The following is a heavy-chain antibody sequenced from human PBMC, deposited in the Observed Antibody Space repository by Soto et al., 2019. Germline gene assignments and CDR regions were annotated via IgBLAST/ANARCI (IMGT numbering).Heavy chain of an antibody. D-gene: IGHD6-19*01. CDR2: ISYSGSP. V-gene: IGHV4-30-4*01. J-gene: IGHJ4*02. Sequence: SETLSLTCTVSGGSISSGDYYWSWIRQPPGKGLEWIGCISYSGSPYYNPSLKSRLTISVVTSQNQFSLKVSSVTAADTAVYYCASGIAVTGNGNFDYWGQGTLVTAPQ. CDR3: ASGIAVTGNGNFDY. CDR1: GGSISSGDYY.